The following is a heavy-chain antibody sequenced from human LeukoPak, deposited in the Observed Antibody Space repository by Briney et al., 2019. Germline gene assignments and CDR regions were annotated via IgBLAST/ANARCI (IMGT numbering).Heavy chain of an antibody. D-gene: IGHD2-2*01. V-gene: IGHV4-31*03. CDR2: IYYRGTP. J-gene: IGHJ4*02. CDR1: GGSIISGGYY. CDR3: ARCASVPAATNYFVY. Sequence: PQTLSLTCTVSGGSIISGGYYWSWTRHHPGKGREWIGYIYYRGTPYYNPSLKTRVPISEDMPKTQFSLKLSSVTAGDTAVFYCARCASVPAATNYFVYWGEGALVAVSS.